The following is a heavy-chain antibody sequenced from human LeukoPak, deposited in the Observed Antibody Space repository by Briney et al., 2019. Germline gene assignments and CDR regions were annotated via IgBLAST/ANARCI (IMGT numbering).Heavy chain of an antibody. J-gene: IGHJ6*03. CDR2: IYTSGST. CDR3: ARGHVDTAMADYYYYMDV. V-gene: IGHV4-4*07. Sequence: PSETLSLTCTVSGGSISSYYWSWIRQPAGKGLEWIGRIYTSGSTSCNPSLKSRVTMSVDTSKNQFSLKLSSVTAADTAVYYCARGHVDTAMADYYYYMDVWGKGTTVTISS. D-gene: IGHD5-18*01. CDR1: GGSISSYY.